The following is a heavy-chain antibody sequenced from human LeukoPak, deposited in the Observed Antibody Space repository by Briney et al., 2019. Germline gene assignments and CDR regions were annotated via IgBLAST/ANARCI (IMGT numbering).Heavy chain of an antibody. CDR2: ISGSGGST. Sequence: GGSLRLSCAASGFTFSSYSMNWVRQAPGKGLEWVSAISGSGGSTYYADSVKGRFTISRDNSKNTLYLQMNSLRAEDTAVYYCATDTTVARLNDAFDIWGQGTMVTVSS. CDR3: ATDTTVARLNDAFDI. D-gene: IGHD6-19*01. J-gene: IGHJ3*02. V-gene: IGHV3-23*01. CDR1: GFTFSSYS.